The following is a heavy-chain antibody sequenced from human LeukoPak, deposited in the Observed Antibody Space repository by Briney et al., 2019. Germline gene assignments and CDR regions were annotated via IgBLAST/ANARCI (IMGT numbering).Heavy chain of an antibody. Sequence: GRSLRLSCAASGFTFSSYGMHWVRQAPGKGLEWVAVIWYDGSNKYYADSVKGRFTISRDNSKNTLHLQMNSLRAEDTAVYYCARERYYYDSSGSDYWGQGTLVTVSS. V-gene: IGHV3-33*01. J-gene: IGHJ4*02. CDR3: ARERYYYDSSGSDY. CDR2: IWYDGSNK. CDR1: GFTFSSYG. D-gene: IGHD3-22*01.